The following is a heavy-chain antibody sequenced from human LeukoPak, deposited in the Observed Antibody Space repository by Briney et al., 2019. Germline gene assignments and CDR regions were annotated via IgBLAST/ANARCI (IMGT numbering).Heavy chain of an antibody. D-gene: IGHD2-21*01. CDR2: INQDGSEK. CDR3: ARDIYGGHDY. Sequence: PGGSLRLSCAASGFTFSNYWMSWVRQAPGKGLEWVANINQDGSEKSYVDSAEGRFTISRDNAKKSLYLHVNSLRAEDTAVYYCARDIYGGHDYWGQGTLLTVSS. CDR1: GFTFSNYW. V-gene: IGHV3-7*04. J-gene: IGHJ4*02.